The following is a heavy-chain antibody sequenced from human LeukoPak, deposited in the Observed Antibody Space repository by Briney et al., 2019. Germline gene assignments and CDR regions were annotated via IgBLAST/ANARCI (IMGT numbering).Heavy chain of an antibody. D-gene: IGHD5-24*01. CDR2: IYASGNT. CDR1: GASVSTTAYF. CDR3: ASYREAYDLYPHGLDV. V-gene: IGHV4-61*02. J-gene: IGHJ3*01. Sequence: PSETLSLTCSVSGASVSTTAYFWNWIRQPAGDGLEWIGRIYASGNTHYNPSLKSRVTMSLDTSKNQFSLTMNSVTAADSAVYFCASYREAYDLYPHGLDVWGRGTVVTVSS.